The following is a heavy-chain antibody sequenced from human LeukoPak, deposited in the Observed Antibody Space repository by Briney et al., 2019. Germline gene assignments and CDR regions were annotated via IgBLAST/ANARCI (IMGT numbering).Heavy chain of an antibody. CDR1: GFTFSSYA. D-gene: IGHD5-18*01. J-gene: IGHJ3*02. CDR2: TSGSGGST. Sequence: GGSLRLSCAASGFTFSSYAMSWVRQAPGKGLEWVSATSGSGGSTYYADSVKGRFTISRDNSKNTLYLQMNSLRAEDTAVYYCAKDCTAMVMGDAFDIWGQGTMVTVSS. V-gene: IGHV3-23*01. CDR3: AKDCTAMVMGDAFDI.